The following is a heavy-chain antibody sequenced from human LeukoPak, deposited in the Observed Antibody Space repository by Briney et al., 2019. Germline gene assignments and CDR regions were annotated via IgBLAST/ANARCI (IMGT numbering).Heavy chain of an antibody. CDR3: ARGVRPDYDFWSGYPYSYYFDY. D-gene: IGHD3-3*01. CDR2: INHSGST. J-gene: IGHJ4*02. CDR1: GGSFSGYY. V-gene: IGHV4-34*01. Sequence: SETLSLTCAVYGGSFSGYYWSWIRQPPGKGLEWIGEINHSGSTNYNPSLKSRVTISVDTSKNQFSLKLSSVTAADPAVYYCARGVRPDYDFWSGYPYSYYFDYWGQGTLVTVSS.